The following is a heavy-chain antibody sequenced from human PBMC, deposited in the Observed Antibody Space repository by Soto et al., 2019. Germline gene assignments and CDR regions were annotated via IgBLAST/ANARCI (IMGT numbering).Heavy chain of an antibody. V-gene: IGHV3-30-3*01. CDR3: VRGPQVGNRGVHY. J-gene: IGHJ4*02. Sequence: QVQLVESGGGVVQPGRSLRLSCAASGFTFNSYTMHWVRQAPGKGLEWVALISYDGSNEYYADSVKGRFTISRDNSKKRLYVQMNSSRPEDTAVYFCVRGPQVGNRGVHYWGQGTLVTVAS. D-gene: IGHD3-10*01. CDR1: GFTFNSYT. CDR2: ISYDGSNE.